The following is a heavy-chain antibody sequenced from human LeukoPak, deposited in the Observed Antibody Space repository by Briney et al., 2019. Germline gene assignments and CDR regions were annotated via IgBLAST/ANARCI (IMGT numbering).Heavy chain of an antibody. V-gene: IGHV3-7*01. CDR1: GFTFGDYS. D-gene: IGHD6-13*01. CDR2: IKQDGSEK. CDR3: ARDYYSSSWYWFDY. J-gene: IGHJ4*02. Sequence: GGSLRLSCTASGFTFGDYSMNWGRQAPGKGLEWVANIKQDGSEKYYVDSVKGRFTISRDNAKNSLYLQMNSLRAEDTAVYYCARDYYSSSWYWFDYWGQGTLVTVSS.